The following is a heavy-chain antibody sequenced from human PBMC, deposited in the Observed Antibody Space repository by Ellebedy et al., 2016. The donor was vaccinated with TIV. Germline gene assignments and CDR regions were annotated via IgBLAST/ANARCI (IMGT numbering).Heavy chain of an antibody. D-gene: IGHD6-19*01. CDR3: ARALSRGWYLFDY. CDR2: MFHSGST. V-gene: IGHV4-38-2*02. Sequence: SETLSLXCTVSGYSISSGYYWGWIRQPPGKGLEWIGSMFHSGSTYYNPSLKSRVTISVDTTKNHWSLRLRSVTAADTAVYFCARALSRGWYLFDYWGQGILVSVSS. CDR1: GYSISSGYY. J-gene: IGHJ4*02.